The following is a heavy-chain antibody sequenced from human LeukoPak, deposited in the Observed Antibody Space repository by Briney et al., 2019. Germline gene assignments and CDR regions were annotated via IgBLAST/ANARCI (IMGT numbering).Heavy chain of an antibody. CDR1: GLDFSDYY. J-gene: IGHJ4*02. D-gene: IGHD2-2*01. Sequence: GGSLRLSCVVSGLDFSDYYMTWIRQTPGKGLEWLSYISQGGSDISYADSVKGRFTISRDNAKNSLYLKMERWRADDTAVYCCAITAPMPDHWGEGIQVTVSS. V-gene: IGHV3-11*01. CDR2: ISQGGSDI. CDR3: AITAPMPDH.